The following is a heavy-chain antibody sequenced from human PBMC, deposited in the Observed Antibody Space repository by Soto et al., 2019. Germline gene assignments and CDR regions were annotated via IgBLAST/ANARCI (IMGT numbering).Heavy chain of an antibody. CDR3: ARLIHCFTTSCYFDY. J-gene: IGHJ4*02. D-gene: IGHD2-2*01. Sequence: GSLRLSCAASGFTFSNYWMNWVRQAPGKGLEWVANINEDGSQKYYADSVEGRFTIARDNAKTSLYLQMNILRAADTAVYYCARLIHCFTTSCYFDYWGQGTLVTVSS. CDR2: INEDGSQK. V-gene: IGHV3-7*01. CDR1: GFTFSNYW.